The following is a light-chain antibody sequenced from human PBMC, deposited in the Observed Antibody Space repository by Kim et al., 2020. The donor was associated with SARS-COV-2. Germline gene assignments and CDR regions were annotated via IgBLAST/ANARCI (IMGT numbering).Light chain of an antibody. CDR2: EGS. V-gene: IGLV2-23*01. CDR1: SSDVGSYNL. CDR3: CSYAGSRV. J-gene: IGLJ3*02. Sequence: ALTQPASVSGSPGQSITISCTGTSSDVGSYNLVSWYQQRPGKAPKLMIYEGSKRPSGVSNRFSGSKSGNTASLTISGLQAEDEADYYCCSYAGSRVFGGGTQLTVL.